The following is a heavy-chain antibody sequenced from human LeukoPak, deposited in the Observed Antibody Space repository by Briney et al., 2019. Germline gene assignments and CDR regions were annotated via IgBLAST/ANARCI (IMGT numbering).Heavy chain of an antibody. CDR2: INHSGST. Sequence: SQTLSLTCTVSGGSISSGSYYWSWIRQPPGKGLEWIGEINHSGSTNYNPSLKSRVTISVDTSKNQFSLKLSSVTAADTAVYYCARLRGYSYGYKRDAFDIWGQGTMVTVSS. CDR1: GGSISSGSYY. J-gene: IGHJ3*02. V-gene: IGHV4-39*07. CDR3: ARLRGYSYGYKRDAFDI. D-gene: IGHD5-18*01.